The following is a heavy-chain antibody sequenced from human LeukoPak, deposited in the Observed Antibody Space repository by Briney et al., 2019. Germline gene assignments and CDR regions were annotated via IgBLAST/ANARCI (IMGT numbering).Heavy chain of an antibody. CDR3: AKDGAASTYFDY. V-gene: IGHV3-33*06. CDR2: MWYDGTTK. Sequence: GGSLRLSCAASGFTFSSYGMHWVRQAPGKGLEWVAVMWYDGTTKYYADSVRGRFTISRDNSKNTLYLQMDSLRAEDTAVYYCAKDGAASTYFDYWGPGTLVTVSS. CDR1: GFTFSSYG. D-gene: IGHD4/OR15-4a*01. J-gene: IGHJ4*02.